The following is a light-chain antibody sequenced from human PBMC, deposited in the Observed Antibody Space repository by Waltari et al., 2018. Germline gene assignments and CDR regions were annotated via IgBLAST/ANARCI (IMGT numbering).Light chain of an antibody. CDR3: SSFTSSTTGI. V-gene: IGLV2-14*03. CDR1: SSDSGGYEY. J-gene: IGLJ2*01. Sequence: SALTQPDSVSGSPGQSITISCSGISSDSGGYEYVSWYQQHPGQAPKVIIYDVNNRPSGVSNRFSGSKSGSSASLTISGLQAEDEADYYCSSFTSSTTGIFGGGIKVTVL. CDR2: DVN.